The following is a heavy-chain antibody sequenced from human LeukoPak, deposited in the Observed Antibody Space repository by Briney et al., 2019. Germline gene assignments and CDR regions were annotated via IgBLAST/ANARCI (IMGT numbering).Heavy chain of an antibody. CDR2: INHSGST. J-gene: IGHJ3*02. Sequence: PSETLSLTCAVYGGSFSGYYWSWIRQPPGKGLEWIGEINHSGSTNSNPSLKSRVTISVDTSKNQFSLKLSSVTAADTAVYYCASHRGVTAAFDIWGQGTMVTVSS. CDR3: ASHRGVTAAFDI. D-gene: IGHD3-10*01. V-gene: IGHV4-34*01. CDR1: GGSFSGYY.